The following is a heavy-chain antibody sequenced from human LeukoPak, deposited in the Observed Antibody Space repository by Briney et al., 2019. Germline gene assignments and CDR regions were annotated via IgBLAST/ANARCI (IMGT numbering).Heavy chain of an antibody. CDR3: ARVHFDWLYFGY. CDR2: INPSGGST. V-gene: IGHV1-46*01. Sequence: ASVKVSCKASGYTFTSYYMHWVRQAPGQGLEWMGIINPSGGSTSYAQKFQGRATMTRDTSTSTVYMELSSLRSEDTAVYYCARVHFDWLYFGYWGQGTLVTVSS. D-gene: IGHD3-9*01. CDR1: GYTFTSYY. J-gene: IGHJ4*02.